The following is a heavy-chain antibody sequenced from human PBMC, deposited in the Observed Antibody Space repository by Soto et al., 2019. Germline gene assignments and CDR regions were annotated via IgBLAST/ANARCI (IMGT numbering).Heavy chain of an antibody. J-gene: IGHJ6*02. CDR1: GGSVSSGSYY. CDR2: IYYSGST. D-gene: IGHD1-20*01. V-gene: IGHV4-61*01. CDR3: ARIPTVSLAGGYYYYYGMDV. Sequence: PSETLSLTCTVPGGSVSSGSYYWSWIRQPPGKGLEWIGYIYYSGSTNYNPSLKSRVTISVDTSKNQFSLKLSSVTAADTAVYYCARIPTVSLAGGYYYYYGMDVWGQGTTVTVSS.